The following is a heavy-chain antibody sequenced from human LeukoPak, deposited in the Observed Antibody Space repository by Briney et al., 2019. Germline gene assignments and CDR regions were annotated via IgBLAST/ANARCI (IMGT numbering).Heavy chain of an antibody. Sequence: SETLSLTRAVYGGSFSGYYWSWIRQPPGKGLEWIGEINHSGSTNYNPSLKSRVTISVDTSKNQFSLKLSSVTAADTAVYYCARRGKVEGYYFDYWGQGTLVTVSS. CDR2: INHSGST. D-gene: IGHD1-1*01. CDR3: ARRGKVEGYYFDY. CDR1: GGSFSGYY. J-gene: IGHJ4*02. V-gene: IGHV4-34*01.